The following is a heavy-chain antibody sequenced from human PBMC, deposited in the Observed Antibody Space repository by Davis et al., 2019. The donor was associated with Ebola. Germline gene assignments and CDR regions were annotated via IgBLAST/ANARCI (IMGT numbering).Heavy chain of an antibody. V-gene: IGHV3-7*01. CDR1: GITFSRNW. CDR2: IKEDGCQS. D-gene: IGHD1-26*01. Sequence: GESLKIFCAPSGITFSRNWMSLILQALVQGLEWVANIKEDGCQSYYIGSVKCRFTIPRDNAKNSLYLQMNSLRAEDTAVYYCARDLAVGGTRPNAFDIWGQGTVVTVS. CDR3: ARDLAVGGTRPNAFDI. J-gene: IGHJ3*02.